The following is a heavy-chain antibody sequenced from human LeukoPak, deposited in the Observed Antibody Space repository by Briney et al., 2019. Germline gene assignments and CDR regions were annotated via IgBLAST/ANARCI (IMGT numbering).Heavy chain of an antibody. CDR3: AKLISGYYNDAFHI. Sequence: PGGSLRLSCATPGFTFRNYGLSWVRQAPGKGLEWVSAISGSGGTSYYADSVKGRFTVSKDNSKNTLLLQMNSLTVEDTAIYYCAKLISGYYNDAFHIWGQGTVVTVSS. J-gene: IGHJ3*02. CDR2: ISGSGGTS. CDR1: GFTFRNYG. D-gene: IGHD3-22*01. V-gene: IGHV3-23*01.